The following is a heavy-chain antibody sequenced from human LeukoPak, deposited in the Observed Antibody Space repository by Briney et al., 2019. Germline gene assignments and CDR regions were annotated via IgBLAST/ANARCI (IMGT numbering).Heavy chain of an antibody. V-gene: IGHV3-53*01. J-gene: IGHJ1*01. CDR2: IYSGGST. CDR3: ARGYGPEYFQH. CDR1: GFTVSSNY. D-gene: IGHD5-18*01. Sequence: PGGSLRLSCAASGFTVSSNYMSWVRQAPGKGLEWVSVIYSGGSTYYADSVKGRFTISRENSKNTLYLQMNSLRAKDTAVYYCARGYGPEYFQHWGQGTLVTVSS.